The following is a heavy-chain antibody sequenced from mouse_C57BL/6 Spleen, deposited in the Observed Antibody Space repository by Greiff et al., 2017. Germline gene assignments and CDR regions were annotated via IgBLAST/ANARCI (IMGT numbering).Heavy chain of an antibody. Sequence: VQLQQPGAELVMPGASVKLSCKASGYTFTSYWMHWVKQRPGQGLEWIGEIDPSDSYTNYNQKFKGKSTLTVDKSSSKAYMQLRSLTSKDSAVYYYASSVYYGSSSWFAYWGQGTLVTVSA. V-gene: IGHV1-69*01. CDR3: ASSVYYGSSSWFAY. D-gene: IGHD1-1*01. J-gene: IGHJ3*01. CDR2: IDPSDSYT. CDR1: GYTFTSYW.